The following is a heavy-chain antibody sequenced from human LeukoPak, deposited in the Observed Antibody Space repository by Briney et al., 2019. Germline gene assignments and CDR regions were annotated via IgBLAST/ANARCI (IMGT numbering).Heavy chain of an antibody. CDR3: ARELGSDYGGYSP. J-gene: IGHJ5*02. Sequence: ASETLSLTCSVSGGSMRSDSSFWSWIRQPAGKGLEWNGRIYATGNTNYNPSLERRVTISVDTSKNQFSLELTSVTAADTAVYYCARELGSDYGGYSPWGQGTLVTVSS. CDR1: GGSMRSDSSF. V-gene: IGHV4-61*02. CDR2: IYATGNT. D-gene: IGHD4-23*01.